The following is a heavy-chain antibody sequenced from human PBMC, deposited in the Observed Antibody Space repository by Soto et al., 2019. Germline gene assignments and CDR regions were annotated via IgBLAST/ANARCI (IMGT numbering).Heavy chain of an antibody. V-gene: IGHV3-7*01. Sequence: GGSLRLSCAASGFTFSSYWMSWVRQAPRKGLERVANIKQDGSEKYYGDSVKGRVTITRDNAKNSLYLQMNSLRAEDTAVDYCARVDADMVVVVAATPEYYYYMDVWGKGTPVTVSS. CDR2: IKQDGSEK. CDR3: ARVDADMVVVVAATPEYYYYMDV. D-gene: IGHD2-15*01. CDR1: GFTFSSYW. J-gene: IGHJ6*03.